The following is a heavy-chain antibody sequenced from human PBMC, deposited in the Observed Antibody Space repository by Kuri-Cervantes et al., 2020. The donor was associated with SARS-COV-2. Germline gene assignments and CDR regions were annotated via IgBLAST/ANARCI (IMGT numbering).Heavy chain of an antibody. J-gene: IGHJ6*02. V-gene: IGHV4-39*07. Sequence: GSLRLSCSVSGGSISSRSYYWGWIRQPPGKGLEWIWSIYYSGGTNYNPTLKSRVTISVDTSTNQFFLKLSSVTAADTAVYYCARKVGGGDLYYYGMDVWGQGTTVTVSS. CDR2: IYYSGGT. CDR1: GGSISSRSYY. D-gene: IGHD4-17*01. CDR3: ARKVGGGDLYYYGMDV.